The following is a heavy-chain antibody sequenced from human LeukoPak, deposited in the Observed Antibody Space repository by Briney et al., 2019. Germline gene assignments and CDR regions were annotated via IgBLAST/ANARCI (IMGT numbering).Heavy chain of an antibody. CDR2: ISSSGSTI. CDR3: ARVIAAAGDHDAFDI. CDR1: GFTFSYAW. D-gene: IGHD6-13*01. Sequence: GGSLRLSCAASGFTFSYAWMSWVRQAPGKGLEWVSYISSSGSTIYYADSVKGRFTISRDNAKNSLYLQMNSLRAEDTAVYYCARVIAAAGDHDAFDIWGQGTMVTVSS. V-gene: IGHV3-11*01. J-gene: IGHJ3*02.